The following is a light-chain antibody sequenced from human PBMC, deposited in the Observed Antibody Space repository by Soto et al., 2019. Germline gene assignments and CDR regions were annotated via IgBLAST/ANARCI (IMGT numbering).Light chain of an antibody. J-gene: IGLJ2*01. CDR1: SSNIGSNY. V-gene: IGLV1-51*02. Sequence: QSVLTQPPSVSAAPGQKVTISCCGSSSNIGSNYVSWYQQLPGTAPKLHIYENNKRPSGIPDRFSGSKSGTSATLGITGLQTGDEADYYCGTWDSSLSARVFGGGTKVTVL. CDR2: ENN. CDR3: GTWDSSLSARV.